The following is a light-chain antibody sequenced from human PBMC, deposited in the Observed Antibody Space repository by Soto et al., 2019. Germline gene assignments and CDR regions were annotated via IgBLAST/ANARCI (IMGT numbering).Light chain of an antibody. CDR2: VAS. V-gene: IGKV1-39*01. CDR1: HNIINY. CDR3: QQSYNAPIT. J-gene: IGKJ5*01. Sequence: DIQMTQSPSSLSASVGDIVTITCRASHNIINYLNWYQQKPGKAPQLLIYVASMLESGVPSRFSGSGSGTDFTLTISSLQPEDFATYYCQQSYNAPITFGQGTRLEIK.